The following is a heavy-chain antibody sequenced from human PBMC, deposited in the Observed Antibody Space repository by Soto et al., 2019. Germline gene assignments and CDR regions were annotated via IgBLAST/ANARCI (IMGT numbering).Heavy chain of an antibody. CDR1: GGSISSYY. Sequence: SETLSLTCTVSGGSISSYYWSWIRQPPGKGLEWIGYIYYSGSTNYNPSLKSRVTISVDTSKNQFSLKLRSVTAADTAVYYCARVGSSSFPDTLYYSYYGMDVWGQGTTVTVSS. V-gene: IGHV4-59*01. CDR3: ARVGSSSFPDTLYYSYYGMDV. J-gene: IGHJ6*02. D-gene: IGHD6-6*01. CDR2: IYYSGST.